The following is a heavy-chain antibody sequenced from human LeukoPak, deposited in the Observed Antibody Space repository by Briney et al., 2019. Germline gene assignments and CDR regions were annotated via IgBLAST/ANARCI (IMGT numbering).Heavy chain of an antibody. Sequence: PGGSLRLSCVVSGFTFSNYGMSWVRQAPGKGLEWVSAITGNGDGTYYADSVKGRFTISRDNSKNTLYLHVNTLRVDDTAAYYCAKRSSLGGAFDYWGQGTLVTVSS. D-gene: IGHD3-16*01. CDR3: AKRSSLGGAFDY. J-gene: IGHJ4*02. V-gene: IGHV3-23*01. CDR1: GFTFSNYG. CDR2: ITGNGDGT.